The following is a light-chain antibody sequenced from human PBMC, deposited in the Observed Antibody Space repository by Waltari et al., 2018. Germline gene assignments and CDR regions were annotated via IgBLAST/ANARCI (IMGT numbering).Light chain of an antibody. Sequence: VVLTQSPSASASLGASVKFTCPLTSGHSRHPIACLQPQPKKGPRYLMPVNSDGSHNKGDGLPDRFSGSSSGAERYHTISSLQSDDEAGEYCQTWGTGTVVCGGGTKLTVL. CDR3: QTWGTGTVV. J-gene: IGLJ3*02. CDR1: SGHSRHP. CDR2: VNSDGSH. V-gene: IGLV4-69*01.